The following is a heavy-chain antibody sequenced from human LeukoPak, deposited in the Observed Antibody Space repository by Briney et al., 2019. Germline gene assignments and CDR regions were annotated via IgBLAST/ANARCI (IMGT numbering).Heavy chain of an antibody. CDR1: GFTFSSYW. D-gene: IGHD2-2*01. Sequence: TGGFLRLSCAASGFTFSSYWMTWVRQAPGKGLEWVANIKEDGSEKYYVDSVKGRFTISRDNAKNSLYLQMNSLRAEDTAVYYCARVGGSIHRIDYWGQGTLVTVSS. CDR2: IKEDGSEK. V-gene: IGHV3-7*01. CDR3: ARVGGSIHRIDY. J-gene: IGHJ4*02.